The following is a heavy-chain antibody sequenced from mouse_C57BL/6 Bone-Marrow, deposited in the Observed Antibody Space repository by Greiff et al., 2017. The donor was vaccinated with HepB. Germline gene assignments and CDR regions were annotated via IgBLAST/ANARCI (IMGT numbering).Heavy chain of an antibody. CDR3: ARHGVYDGYYAWYFDV. D-gene: IGHD2-3*01. Sequence: EVKVVESGGGLVQPGGSLKLSCAASGFTFSDYYMYWVRQTPEKRLEWVAYISNGGGSTYYPDTVKGRFTISRDNAKNTLYLQMSRLKSEDTAMYYCARHGVYDGYYAWYFDVWGTGTTVTVSS. J-gene: IGHJ1*03. CDR2: ISNGGGST. V-gene: IGHV5-12*01. CDR1: GFTFSDYY.